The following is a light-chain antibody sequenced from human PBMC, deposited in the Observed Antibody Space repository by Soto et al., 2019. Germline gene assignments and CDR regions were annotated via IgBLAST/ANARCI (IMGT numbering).Light chain of an antibody. Sequence: QSVLTQPPSVSVPPGQKVTISCSGSSSNIGSYYVSWYQQLPGTAPKLLIYDNNERPSGIPDRFSGSKSGTSAILGITGLQTGDEADYYCGTWDSSLSAVVFGGGTKLTVL. V-gene: IGLV1-51*01. CDR3: GTWDSSLSAVV. CDR1: SSNIGSYY. CDR2: DNN. J-gene: IGLJ2*01.